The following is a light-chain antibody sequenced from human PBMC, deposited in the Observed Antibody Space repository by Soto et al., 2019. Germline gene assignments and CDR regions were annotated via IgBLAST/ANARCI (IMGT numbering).Light chain of an antibody. V-gene: IGKV3-11*01. CDR2: DAS. Sequence: EIVLTQSPATLYLSPGERATLSCRASQSVSSYLAWYQQKPGQAPRLLIYDASNRATGIPARFSGSGSGTDFTRTISSLEPEDFAVYYCQQRSNWPPEYTFGQGTKLEIK. J-gene: IGKJ2*01. CDR1: QSVSSY. CDR3: QQRSNWPPEYT.